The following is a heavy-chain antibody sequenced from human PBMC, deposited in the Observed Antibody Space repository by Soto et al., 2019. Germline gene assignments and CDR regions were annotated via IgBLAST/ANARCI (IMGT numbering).Heavy chain of an antibody. D-gene: IGHD6-19*01. CDR2: INPNSGGT. Sequence: APAKASCKAPGFTFTGYNMHCLRQATVQGLEWMGWINPNSGGTNHAQKFQGRVTMTRDTSISTAYMELSRLRSDDTAVYYCARDSTVAGHDYWGQGTLVTVSS. CDR1: GFTFTGYN. V-gene: IGHV1-2*02. J-gene: IGHJ4*02. CDR3: ARDSTVAGHDY.